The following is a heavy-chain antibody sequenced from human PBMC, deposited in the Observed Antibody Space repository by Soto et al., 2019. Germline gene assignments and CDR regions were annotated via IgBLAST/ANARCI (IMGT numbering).Heavy chain of an antibody. D-gene: IGHD3-3*01. CDR3: AKSGSALFGSYYYYGMDV. CDR1: GFTFSSYA. Sequence: EVQLLESGGGLVQPGGSLRLSCAASGFTFSSYAMSWVRQAPGKGLEWVSAISGSGGSTYYADSVKGRFTIPRDNSKNTLYLQMNSLRAEDTAVYYCAKSGSALFGSYYYYGMDVWGQGTTVTVSS. CDR2: ISGSGGST. V-gene: IGHV3-23*01. J-gene: IGHJ6*02.